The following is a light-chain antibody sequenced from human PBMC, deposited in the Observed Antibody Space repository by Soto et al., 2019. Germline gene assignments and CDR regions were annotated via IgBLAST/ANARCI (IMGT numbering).Light chain of an antibody. CDR3: SSYTGSNTVV. V-gene: IGLV2-14*01. J-gene: IGLJ2*01. Sequence: QSALTQPASVSGSPGQSITISCTGTRSDVGGYNYVSWYQQDPGKAPKLMIYEVSNRPSGVSNRFSGSKSGNTASLTISGLQAEDEADYSCSSYTGSNTVVFGGGTKLTVL. CDR1: RSDVGGYNY. CDR2: EVS.